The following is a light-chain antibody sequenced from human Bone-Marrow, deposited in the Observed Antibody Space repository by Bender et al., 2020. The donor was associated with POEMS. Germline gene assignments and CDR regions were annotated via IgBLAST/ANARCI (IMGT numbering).Light chain of an antibody. CDR2: DVS. Sequence: QSALTQPASVSGSPGQSITISCTGTSNDVGNYNVVSWYQQHPGKAPQLIIYDVSNRPSGISVRFSGSKSGNTASLTISGLQAEDEADYYCATWDDSLNAYVFGTGTKVTVL. J-gene: IGLJ1*01. CDR1: SNDVGNYNV. CDR3: ATWDDSLNAYV. V-gene: IGLV2-14*02.